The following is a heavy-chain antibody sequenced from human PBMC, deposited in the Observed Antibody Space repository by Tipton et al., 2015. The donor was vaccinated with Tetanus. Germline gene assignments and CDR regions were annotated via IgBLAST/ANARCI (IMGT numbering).Heavy chain of an antibody. J-gene: IGHJ4*02. CDR1: GFTFSSYD. CDR2: ISYDGSNK. Sequence: LSLTCAASGFTFSSYDMHWVRQAPGKGLEWVAVISYDGSNKYYADSVKGRFTISRDNSKNTLYLQMNSLRAEDTAVYYCAKDLYYDILTGYPLVYIIPGLGFDYWGQGTLVTVSS. V-gene: IGHV3-30*18. D-gene: IGHD3-9*01. CDR3: AKDLYYDILTGYPLVYIIPGLGFDY.